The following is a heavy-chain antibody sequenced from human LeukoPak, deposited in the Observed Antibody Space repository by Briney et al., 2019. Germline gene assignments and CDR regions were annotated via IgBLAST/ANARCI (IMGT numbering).Heavy chain of an antibody. CDR2: TYYGSKWYN. CDR3: ARVGHPWGIEDAFDI. V-gene: IGHV6-1*01. D-gene: IGHD3-16*01. Sequence: SQTLSLTCAISGDSVSKKNIAWNWIRQSPSRGLEWLGRTYYGSKWYNDYAVSVKSRITINPDTSKNQFSLQLNSVTPEDTAVYYCARVGHPWGIEDAFDIWGQGTMVTVSS. CDR1: GDSVSKKNIA. J-gene: IGHJ3*02.